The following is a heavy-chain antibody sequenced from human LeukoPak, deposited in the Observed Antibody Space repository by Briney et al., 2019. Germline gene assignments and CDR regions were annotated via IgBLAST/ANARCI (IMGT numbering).Heavy chain of an antibody. J-gene: IGHJ4*02. V-gene: IGHV5-51*01. CDR1: GYTFSSYW. D-gene: IGHD6-13*01. Sequence: GESLKISCKGSGYTFSSYWIGWVRQMPGKGLEWMGIIYPGDSDTRYSPSFEGQVTISAEKSISTAYLQWSSLKASDTAMYYCANGYGSSWGSFAYWGQGTLVTVSS. CDR2: IYPGDSDT. CDR3: ANGYGSSWGSFAY.